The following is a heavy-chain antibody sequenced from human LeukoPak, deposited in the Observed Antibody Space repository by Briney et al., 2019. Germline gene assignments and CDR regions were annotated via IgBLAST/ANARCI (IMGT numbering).Heavy chain of an antibody. J-gene: IGHJ4*02. CDR2: IRYDGSNK. Sequence: PGGSLRLSCAASGFTFSSYGMHWVRQAPGKGLERVAFIRYDGSNKYYADSVKGRFTISRDNSKNTLYLQMNSLRAEDTAVYYCAKTRARVVPAATYDYWGQGTLVTVSS. V-gene: IGHV3-30*02. CDR3: AKTRARVVPAATYDY. CDR1: GFTFSSYG. D-gene: IGHD2-2*01.